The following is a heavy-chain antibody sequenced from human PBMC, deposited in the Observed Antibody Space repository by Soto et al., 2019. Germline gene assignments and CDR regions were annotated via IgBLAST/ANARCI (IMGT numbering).Heavy chain of an antibody. Sequence: QVQLVQSGAEVKKPGSSVKVSCKASGGTFSSYAISWVRQAPGQGLEWMGGIIPIFGTANYAQKFQGRVTITADKSTSTAYRELSSLRSEDTAVYYCARDRYCSSTSCYSFDYWGQGTLVTVSS. CDR1: GGTFSSYA. CDR2: IIPIFGTA. V-gene: IGHV1-69*06. D-gene: IGHD2-2*02. CDR3: ARDRYCSSTSCYSFDY. J-gene: IGHJ4*02.